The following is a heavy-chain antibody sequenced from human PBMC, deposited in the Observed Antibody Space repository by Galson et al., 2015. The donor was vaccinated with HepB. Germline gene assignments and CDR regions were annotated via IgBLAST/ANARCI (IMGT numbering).Heavy chain of an antibody. CDR2: MNPNSGNT. CDR3: ARGGHYYGSGSYGTSWRT. J-gene: IGHJ4*02. D-gene: IGHD3-10*01. CDR1: GYTFTSYD. V-gene: IGHV1-8*01. Sequence: SVKVSCKASGYTFTSYDINWVRQATGQGLEWMGWMNPNSGNTGYAPKFQGRVTMTRNTSISTAYMELSSLRSEDTAVYYCARGGHYYGSGSYGTSWRTWGQGTLVTVSS.